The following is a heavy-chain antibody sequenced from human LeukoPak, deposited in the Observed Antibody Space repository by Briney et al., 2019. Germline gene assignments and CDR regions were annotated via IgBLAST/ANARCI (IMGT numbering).Heavy chain of an antibody. CDR3: AREVTMIAD. D-gene: IGHD3-22*01. CDR1: GYTLTSHD. V-gene: IGHV1-8*01. J-gene: IGHJ4*02. CDR2: MNPNSGDT. Sequence: ASVKVSCKASGYTLTSHDINWVRQATGQGLEWMGWMNPNSGDTGYAQKFQGRVTMTRDTSVSTAYMELSSLTSEDTAVYYCAREVTMIADWGQGTLVTVSS.